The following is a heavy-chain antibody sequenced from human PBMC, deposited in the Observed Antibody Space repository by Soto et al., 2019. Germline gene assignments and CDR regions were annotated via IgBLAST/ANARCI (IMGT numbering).Heavy chain of an antibody. V-gene: IGHV1-8*01. CDR2: MNPNSGNT. D-gene: IGHD3-10*01. J-gene: IGHJ6*02. CDR1: GYTFTSYD. Sequence: QVQLVQSGAEVKKPGASVKVSCKASGYTFTSYDINWVRQATGQGLEWMGWMNPNSGNTGYAQKFQGRVTMTRNTSISTAYMELSSLRSEDTAVYYCARGGHLWFGQHYYYYGMDVWGQGTTVTVSS. CDR3: ARGGHLWFGQHYYYYGMDV.